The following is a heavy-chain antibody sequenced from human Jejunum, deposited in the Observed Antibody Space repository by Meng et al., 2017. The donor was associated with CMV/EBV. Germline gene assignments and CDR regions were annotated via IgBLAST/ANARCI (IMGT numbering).Heavy chain of an antibody. J-gene: IGHJ4*02. CDR2: IYNGVAGT. CDR3: AKSTLSTWSTFDA. Sequence: SGFTFVRYAMSWVRQAPGKGLEWVSVIYNGVAGTYYADSVKGRFTISRDNPRNTLYLQMDSLRADDTAVYFCAKSTLSTWSTFDAWGQGTLVTVSS. D-gene: IGHD6-13*01. CDR1: GFTFVRYA. V-gene: IGHV3-23*03.